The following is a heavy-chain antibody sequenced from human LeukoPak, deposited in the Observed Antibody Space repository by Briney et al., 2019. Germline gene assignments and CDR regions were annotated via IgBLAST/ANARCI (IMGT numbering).Heavy chain of an antibody. J-gene: IGHJ2*01. V-gene: IGHV3-21*01. CDR2: ITSTSTYI. CDR1: GFTFSSYT. Sequence: GGSLRLSCAASGFTFSSYTINWVRQAPGKGLEWVSSITSTSTYIYYTDSVKGRFTISRDNAKNSVYLQMNSLRAEDTAVYYCARTYSSSWYVYWYFDLWGRGTLVTVSS. CDR3: ARTYSSSWYVYWYFDL. D-gene: IGHD6-13*01.